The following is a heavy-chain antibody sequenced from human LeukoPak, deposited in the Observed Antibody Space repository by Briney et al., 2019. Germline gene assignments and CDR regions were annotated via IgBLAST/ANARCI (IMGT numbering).Heavy chain of an antibody. D-gene: IGHD6-13*01. CDR3: ARDRHGSSWHYYYYRMDV. Sequence: PSETLSLTCTVSNVSISNAAYSWGCIRQPPGKGLECIGHIFYSGTIHYNPSLQSRVTISVDRSKNQFSLKLSSVTAADTAVYYCARDRHGSSWHYYYYRMDVWGQGTTVTVSS. V-gene: IGHV4-30-2*01. CDR1: NVSISNAAYS. CDR2: IFYSGTI. J-gene: IGHJ6*02.